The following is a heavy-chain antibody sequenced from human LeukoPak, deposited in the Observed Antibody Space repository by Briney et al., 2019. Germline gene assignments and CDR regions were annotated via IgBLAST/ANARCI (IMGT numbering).Heavy chain of an antibody. J-gene: IGHJ4*02. CDR1: GYSFTSYW. CDR3: ARLTVTAAYYFDY. Sequence: GEALKISCKGAGYSFTSYWIGLGRQMPGEGVGWMGIIYPGGSDTRYRPSFQRQVTISADKSTSTAYLQWSSLKASDTAMYYCARLTVTAAYYFDYWGQGTLVT. CDR2: IYPGGSDT. D-gene: IGHD4-17*01. V-gene: IGHV5-51*01.